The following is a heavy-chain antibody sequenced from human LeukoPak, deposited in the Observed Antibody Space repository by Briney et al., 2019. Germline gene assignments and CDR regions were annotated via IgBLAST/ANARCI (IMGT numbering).Heavy chain of an antibody. CDR2: IYTSGST. CDR1: GGSISSYY. CDR3: ATTRDYYGMDV. J-gene: IGHJ6*02. D-gene: IGHD2-21*01. V-gene: IGHV4-4*07. Sequence: SETLSLTCTVSGGSISSYYWSWIRQPAGKGLEWIGRIYTSGSTNYNPSLKSRVTMSVDTSKNQFSLILSSVTAADTAVYYCATTRDYYGMDVWGQGTTVTVSS.